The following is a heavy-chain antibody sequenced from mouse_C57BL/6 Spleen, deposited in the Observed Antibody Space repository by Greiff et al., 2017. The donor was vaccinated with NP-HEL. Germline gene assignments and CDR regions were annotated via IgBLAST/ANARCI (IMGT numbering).Heavy chain of an antibody. CDR3: TTGAVAPYRALDV. V-gene: IGHV14-1*01. CDR2: IDPEDGDT. Sequence: VQLKQSGAELVRPGASVKLSCTASGFNIKDYYMHWVKQRPEQGLEWIGRIDPEDGDTEYAPKFQGKATMTADTSSNTAYLQLSSLTSEDTAVYYCTTGAVAPYRALDVWGPGTTVTVSS. J-gene: IGHJ1*01. CDR1: GFNIKDYY. D-gene: IGHD1-1*01.